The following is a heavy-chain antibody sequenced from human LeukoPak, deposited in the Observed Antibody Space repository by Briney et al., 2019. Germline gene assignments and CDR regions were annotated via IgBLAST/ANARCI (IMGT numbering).Heavy chain of an antibody. CDR2: INHSGST. J-gene: IGHJ4*01. CDR1: GGSFSGYY. D-gene: IGHD5-24*01. CDR3: ARAVGYKGFLDY. V-gene: IGHV4-34*01. Sequence: PSETLSLTCAVYGGSFSGYYWSWIRQPPGKGLEWIGEINHSGSTNYNPSLKSRVTISVDTSKNQFSLKLSSVTAADTAVYYCARAVGYKGFLDYWGHGTLVTVSS.